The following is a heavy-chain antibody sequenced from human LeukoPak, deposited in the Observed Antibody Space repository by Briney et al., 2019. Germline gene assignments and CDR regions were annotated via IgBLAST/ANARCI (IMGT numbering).Heavy chain of an antibody. CDR2: INHSGST. CDR3: ARFCSSTSCYKFSFDY. D-gene: IGHD2-2*02. Sequence: PSETLSLTCAVYGGSFSGYYWSWIRQPPGKGLEWIGEINHSGSTNYNPSLKSRVTISVDTSKNQFSLKLSSVTAADTAVYYCARFCSSTSCYKFSFDYWGQGTLVTVSS. CDR1: GGSFSGYY. J-gene: IGHJ4*02. V-gene: IGHV4-34*01.